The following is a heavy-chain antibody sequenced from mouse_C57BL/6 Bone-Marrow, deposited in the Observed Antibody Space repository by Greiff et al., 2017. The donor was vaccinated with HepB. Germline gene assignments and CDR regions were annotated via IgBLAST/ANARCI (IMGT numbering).Heavy chain of an antibody. CDR3: TTLYDYENWYFDV. V-gene: IGHV14-4*01. CDR1: GFNIKDDY. CDR2: IDPENGDT. D-gene: IGHD2-4*01. Sequence: EVQLQQSGAELVRPGASVKLSCTASGFNIKDDYMHWVKQRPEQGLEWIGWIDPENGDTEYASKFQGKATITADTSSNTAYLQLSSLTSEDTAVYYCTTLYDYENWYFDVWGTGTTVTVSS. J-gene: IGHJ1*03.